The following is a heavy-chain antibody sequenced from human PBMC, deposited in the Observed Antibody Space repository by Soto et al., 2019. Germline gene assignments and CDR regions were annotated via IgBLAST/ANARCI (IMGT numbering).Heavy chain of an antibody. J-gene: IGHJ5*02. CDR1: GFTFSKYA. D-gene: IGHD2-2*01. V-gene: IGHV3-64D*06. CDR2: ISDTGGST. CDR3: ARGACNGTRCYVFHP. Sequence: PGGSLRLSCSASGFTFSKYAMHWVRQAPGTGLEYVSAISDTGGSTFHADSVKGRFTISRDNSKDTLFLQMSSLRAEDTAVYYCARGACNGTRCYVFHPCGQGTMVTVYS.